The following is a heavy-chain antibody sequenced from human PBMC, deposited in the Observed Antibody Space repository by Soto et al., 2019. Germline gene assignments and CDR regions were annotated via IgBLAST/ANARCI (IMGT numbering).Heavy chain of an antibody. CDR3: AKDTSYYYDSSLDY. Sequence: GGSLRLSCAASGFTFDDYAMHWVRQAPGKGLEWVSGISWNSGSIGYADSVKGRFTISRDNAKNSLYLQMNSLRAEDTALYYCAKDTSYYYDSSLDYWGQGTLVTVSS. J-gene: IGHJ4*02. CDR2: ISWNSGSI. V-gene: IGHV3-9*01. D-gene: IGHD3-22*01. CDR1: GFTFDDYA.